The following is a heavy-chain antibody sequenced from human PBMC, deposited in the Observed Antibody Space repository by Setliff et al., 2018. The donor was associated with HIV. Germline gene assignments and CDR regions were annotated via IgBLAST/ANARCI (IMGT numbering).Heavy chain of an antibody. Sequence: GESLKISCQGSGYSFTRYWIGWVRQMPGKGLEWMGIIFPGDCDTRFSPSFQGQVSLSVDKSATTAYLHWSSLKASDTAIYYCARRSVSHGNGFDLWGQGTLVTVSS. CDR2: IFPGDCDT. CDR3: ARRSVSHGNGFDL. CDR1: GYSFTRYW. V-gene: IGHV5-51*01. D-gene: IGHD6-19*01. J-gene: IGHJ3*01.